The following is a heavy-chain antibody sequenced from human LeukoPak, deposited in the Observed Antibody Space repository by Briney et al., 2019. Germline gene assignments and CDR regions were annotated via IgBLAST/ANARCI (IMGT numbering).Heavy chain of an antibody. Sequence: SVKVSCKASGGTFSSYAISWVRQAPGQGLEWMGGIIPIFGTANYAQKFQGRVTITADESTSTAYMELSSLRSEHTAVYYCARVGSGWYYFDYWGQGTLVTVSS. J-gene: IGHJ4*02. CDR2: IIPIFGTA. CDR3: ARVGSGWYYFDY. V-gene: IGHV1-69*01. D-gene: IGHD6-19*01. CDR1: GGTFSSYA.